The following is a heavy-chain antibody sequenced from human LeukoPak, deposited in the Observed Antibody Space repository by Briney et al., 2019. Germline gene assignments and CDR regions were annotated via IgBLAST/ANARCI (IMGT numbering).Heavy chain of an antibody. CDR2: INPNSGGT. CDR3: ARDPGVVAARNWFDP. J-gene: IGHJ5*02. Sequence: ASVTVSCKASGYTFTGYYMHWVRQAPGQGLEWMGWINPNSGGTNYAQKFQGRVTMTRDTSISTAYMELSRLRSDDTAVYYCARDPGVVAARNWFDPWGQGTLVTVYS. D-gene: IGHD2-15*01. V-gene: IGHV1-2*02. CDR1: GYTFTGYY.